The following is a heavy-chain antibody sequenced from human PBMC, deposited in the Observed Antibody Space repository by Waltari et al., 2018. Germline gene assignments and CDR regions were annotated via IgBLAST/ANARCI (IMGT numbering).Heavy chain of an antibody. CDR2: IKQDGSEK. V-gene: IGHV3-7*04. CDR1: GFPFSRSW. Sequence: EVQLVESGGGLVQPGGSLSLSCAASGFPFSRSWMSWVRQAPGKGLEWVANIKQDGSEKYYVDSVKGRFTISRDNAKNSLYLQMNSLRAEDTAVYYCARGIAVAGDWGQGTLVTVSS. D-gene: IGHD6-19*01. CDR3: ARGIAVAGD. J-gene: IGHJ4*02.